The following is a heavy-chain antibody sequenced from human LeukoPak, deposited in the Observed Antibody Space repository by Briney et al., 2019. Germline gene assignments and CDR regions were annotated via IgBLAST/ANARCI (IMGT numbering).Heavy chain of an antibody. CDR2: IKQGGNEI. V-gene: IGHV3-7*01. J-gene: IGHJ5*02. Sequence: PGGSLRLSCVVSGFTLSQYWMTWVRQAPGKGLEWVANIKQGGNEIHYVESVKGRFTISRDNAKNSLYLQMNSLRAEDTAIYYCASYPGALYAKTNWFDPWGQGTLVTVSS. CDR1: GFTLSQYW. CDR3: ASYPGALYAKTNWFDP. D-gene: IGHD3-16*01.